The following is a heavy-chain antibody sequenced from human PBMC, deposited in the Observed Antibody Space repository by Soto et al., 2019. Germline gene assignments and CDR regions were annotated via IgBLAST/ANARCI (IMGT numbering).Heavy chain of an antibody. V-gene: IGHV1-69*14. CDR2: IIPIFGTA. CDR3: ARDREWSGGSCYAGVWFDP. D-gene: IGHD2-15*01. J-gene: IGHJ5*02. Sequence: QVQLVQSGAEVKKPGSSVKVSCKASGGTFSSYAISWVRQAPGQGLEWMGGIIPIFGTANYAQKFQGRVTITADKTTGTSYMELCRLRSDDRSVYYCARDREWSGGSCYAGVWFDPWGQGTLVTVSS. CDR1: GGTFSSYA.